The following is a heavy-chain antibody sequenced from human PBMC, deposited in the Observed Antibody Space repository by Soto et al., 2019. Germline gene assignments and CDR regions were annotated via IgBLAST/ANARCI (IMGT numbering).Heavy chain of an antibody. D-gene: IGHD3-3*01. CDR1: GFTVSSNY. V-gene: IGHV3-53*01. CDR2: VYSAGNT. CDR3: ARGVGASGGWVEYFQH. J-gene: IGHJ1*01. Sequence: EVQLVESGGGLIQPGGSLRLSCAASGFTVSSNYMGWVRQAPGKGLEYVSVVYSAGNTYYADSVKGRFTSTRDSSENKLFLQMNSLRAEDTAVYCCARGVGASGGWVEYFQHWGQGTLVTVSS.